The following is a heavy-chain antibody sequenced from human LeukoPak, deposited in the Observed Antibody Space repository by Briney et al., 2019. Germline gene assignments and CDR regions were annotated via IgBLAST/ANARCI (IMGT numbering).Heavy chain of an antibody. D-gene: IGHD3-16*01. CDR2: ISGSGDST. CDR3: AKGGWGTVLDY. J-gene: IGHJ4*02. V-gene: IGHV3-23*01. CDR1: GFTFSNYA. Sequence: PGGSLRLSCAASGFTFSNYAMPWVCQAPGKGLEWVSTISGSGDSTYYSDSVRGRFTISRDNSENTLYLQLNSLRAEDTAVYYCAKGGWGTVLDYWGQGTLVTVSP.